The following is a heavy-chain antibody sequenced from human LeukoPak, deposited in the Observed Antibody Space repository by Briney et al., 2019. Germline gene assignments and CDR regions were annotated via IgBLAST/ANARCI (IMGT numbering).Heavy chain of an antibody. V-gene: IGHV3-23*01. CDR2: ISGSGGST. D-gene: IGHD1-26*01. CDR3: AKRISEYSGSYRAYYYYMDV. J-gene: IGHJ6*03. CDR1: GLTFSSYA. Sequence: PGGSLRLSCAASGLTFSSYAMSWVRQAPGKGLEWVSAISGSGGSTYYADSVKGRFTISRDNSKNTLYLQMNSLRAEDTAVYYCAKRISEYSGSYRAYYYYMDVWGKGTTVTVSS.